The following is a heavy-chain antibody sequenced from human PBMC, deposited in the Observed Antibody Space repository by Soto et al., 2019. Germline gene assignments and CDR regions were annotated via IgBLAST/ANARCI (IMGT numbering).Heavy chain of an antibody. CDR3: ARGKKGVLQSKGAGARHNWFDP. Sequence: SETLSLTCAVYGGSFSGYYWSWIRQPPGKGLEWIGEINHSGSTNYNPSLKSRVTISVDTSKNQFSLKLSSVTAADTAVYYCARGKKGVLQSKGAGARHNWFDPWGQGTLVTVSS. J-gene: IGHJ5*02. CDR1: GGSFSGYY. CDR2: INHSGST. V-gene: IGHV4-34*01. D-gene: IGHD4-4*01.